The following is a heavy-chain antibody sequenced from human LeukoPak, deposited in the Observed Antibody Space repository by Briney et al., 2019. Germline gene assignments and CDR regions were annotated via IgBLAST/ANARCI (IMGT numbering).Heavy chain of an antibody. J-gene: IGHJ4*02. CDR1: GGSISSYY. CDR3: ARSVDYGDFPLSDY. Sequence: KPSETLSLTCTVSGGSISSYYWSWIRQPPGKGLEWIGYIYYSGSTNYNPSLKSRVTISVDTSKNQFSLKLSSVTAADTAVYYCARSVDYGDFPLSDYWGQGTLVTVSS. D-gene: IGHD4-17*01. CDR2: IYYSGST. V-gene: IGHV4-59*01.